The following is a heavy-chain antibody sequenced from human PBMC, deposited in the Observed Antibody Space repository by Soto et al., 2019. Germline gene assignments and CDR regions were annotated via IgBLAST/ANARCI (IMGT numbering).Heavy chain of an antibody. D-gene: IGHD2-2*01. J-gene: IGHJ4*02. Sequence: PGGSLRLSCAASGLTFSSYAMSWVRQAPGKGLEWVSAISGSGGSTYYADSVKGRFTISRDNSKNTLYLQMNSLRAEDTAVYYCAKDFVVVPAVMGPFDYWGQGTLVTVSS. CDR3: AKDFVVVPAVMGPFDY. CDR1: GLTFSSYA. CDR2: ISGSGGST. V-gene: IGHV3-23*01.